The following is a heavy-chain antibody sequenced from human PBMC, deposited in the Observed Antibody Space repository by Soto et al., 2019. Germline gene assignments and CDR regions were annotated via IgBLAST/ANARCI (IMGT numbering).Heavy chain of an antibody. V-gene: IGHV3-74*01. Sequence: PGGSLRLSCAASGFTFSSYWMHWVRQAPGKGLVWVSHINNDGGATTYADSVKGRFTISRDNAKNTLFLQMSSLRAEDTAVYYCARDSWGVHHWGQGTLVTVSS. CDR2: INNDGGAT. CDR1: GFTFSSYW. D-gene: IGHD2-8*01. J-gene: IGHJ5*02. CDR3: ARDSWGVHH.